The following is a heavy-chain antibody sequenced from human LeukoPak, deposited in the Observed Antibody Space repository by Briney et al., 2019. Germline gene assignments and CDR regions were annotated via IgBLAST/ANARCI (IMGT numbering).Heavy chain of an antibody. D-gene: IGHD6-19*01. Sequence: GGSLRLSCAASGFTFSNYWMSWVRQAPGKGLEWVANIKPDGSDIYYVDSVRGRFTISRDNAKNSLYLQMNSLRAEDTAVYYCARDEWAVAGDDCWGQGTLVTVSS. J-gene: IGHJ4*02. CDR1: GFTFSNYW. CDR2: IKPDGSDI. CDR3: ARDEWAVAGDDC. V-gene: IGHV3-7*01.